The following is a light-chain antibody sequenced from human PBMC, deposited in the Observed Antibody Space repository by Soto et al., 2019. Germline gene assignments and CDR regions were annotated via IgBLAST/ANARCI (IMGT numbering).Light chain of an antibody. CDR1: QSLSGW. CDR3: QQYETFSGT. CDR2: DAS. Sequence: DIQMTQSPSTLSASVGDRVTITCRASQSLSGWLAWYQQKPGEAPKLLIYDASALPRGVPSRFSGSGSGTKFTLTIASLQPDYFATYYCQQYETFSGTVGPGTKVDIK. V-gene: IGKV1-5*01. J-gene: IGKJ1*01.